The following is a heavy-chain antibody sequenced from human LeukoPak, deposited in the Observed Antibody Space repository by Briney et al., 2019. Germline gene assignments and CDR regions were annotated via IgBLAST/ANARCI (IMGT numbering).Heavy chain of an antibody. CDR2: ATNDGSEK. V-gene: IGHV3-30*18. CDR1: GFTFRSYR. CDR3: AKDRYSGSYFRQADY. Sequence: RGSLRLSCAASGFTFRSYRMHRVRQAPAKGVEWVAVATNDGSEKYYKVPVKGRLTISRDNSKSKLFLEMNRLRVDDTAVYYCAKDRYSGSYFRQADYWGQGTLVTVSS. J-gene: IGHJ4*02. D-gene: IGHD1-26*01.